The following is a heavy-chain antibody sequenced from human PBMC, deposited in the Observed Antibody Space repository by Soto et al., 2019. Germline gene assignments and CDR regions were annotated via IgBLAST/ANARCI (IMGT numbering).Heavy chain of an antibody. Sequence: EVQLVESGGGLVKPGGSLRLSCAASGFTFSSYSMNWVRQAPGKGLEWVSSISSSSSYIYYADSVKGRFTISRDNAKNSLYLQMNRLRADDTAVYYCAREEYYYDSSGHGYYFDYWGQGTLVTVSS. V-gene: IGHV3-21*01. CDR1: GFTFSSYS. J-gene: IGHJ4*02. CDR2: ISSSSSYI. D-gene: IGHD3-22*01. CDR3: AREEYYYDSSGHGYYFDY.